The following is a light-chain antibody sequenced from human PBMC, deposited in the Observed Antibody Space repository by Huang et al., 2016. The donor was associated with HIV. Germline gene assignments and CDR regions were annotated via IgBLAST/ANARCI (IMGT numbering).Light chain of an antibody. J-gene: IGKJ3*01. CDR1: RHIYSY. CDR3: QQYDSLPRT. V-gene: IGKV1-33*01. CDR2: DAA. Sequence: DIQMTQSPSSLSASIGDRVTITCRASRHIYSYLNWDQHRTGKAPKLLIYDAANLEVGVPSRFSGNGSGRNVTLIISSLQPEDFATYYCQQYDSLPRTFGPGTKV.